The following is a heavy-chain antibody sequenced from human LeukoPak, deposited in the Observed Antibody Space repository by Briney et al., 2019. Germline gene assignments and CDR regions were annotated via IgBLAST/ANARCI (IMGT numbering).Heavy chain of an antibody. CDR2: MNPNSGNT. CDR1: GYTFTSYD. D-gene: IGHD3-9*01. V-gene: IGHV1-8*01. Sequence: ASVKVSCKASGYTFTSYDINWVRQATGQGLEWMGWMNPNSGNTGYAHKFQGRVTMTRNTSISTAYMELSSLRSEDTAVYYCARARYFDWLLGREPTHFDYWGQGTLVTVSS. CDR3: ARARYFDWLLGREPTHFDY. J-gene: IGHJ4*02.